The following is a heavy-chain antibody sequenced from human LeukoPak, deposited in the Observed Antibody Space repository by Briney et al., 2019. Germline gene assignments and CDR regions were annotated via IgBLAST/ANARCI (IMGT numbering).Heavy chain of an antibody. J-gene: IGHJ6*03. CDR3: AIVWSYGSGSIESYYYMDV. CDR2: IYYSAST. Sequence: PSEALSHTCTVPGGSISSHYWSSIRPPPGKGLWWVGHIYYSASTNYNPSLKSRVPISVDTSKNQFSRKLSSVTAADTAVYYCAIVWSYGSGSIESYYYMDVWGKGTTVTVSS. V-gene: IGHV4-59*11. CDR1: GGSISSHY. D-gene: IGHD3-10*01.